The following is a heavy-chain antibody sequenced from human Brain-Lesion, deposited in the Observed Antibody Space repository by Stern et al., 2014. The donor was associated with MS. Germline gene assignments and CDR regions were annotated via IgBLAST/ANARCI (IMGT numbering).Heavy chain of an antibody. CDR2: ISWNSGTI. CDR3: ARDITGSSAYFAY. V-gene: IGHV3-9*01. J-gene: IGHJ4*02. Sequence: MQLVQSGGALVQPGRPLGLPCAAFGFPFDDYAIPWVRQAPGKGLEWAPGISWNSGTIGYADSVKGRFTTSRDNAYSSLYLQMNSLRPEDTALYYCARDITGSSAYFAYWGQGTLVTVSS. D-gene: IGHD1-14*01. CDR1: GFPFDDYA.